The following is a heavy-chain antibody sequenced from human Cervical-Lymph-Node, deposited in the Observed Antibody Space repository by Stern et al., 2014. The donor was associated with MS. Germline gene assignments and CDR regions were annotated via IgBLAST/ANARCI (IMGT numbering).Heavy chain of an antibody. Sequence: QLVESGPGLVKPSETLSLTCTVSGGTAYSYYWNWIRQPPGKGLEWMGNIYYTGSTIYNPSLESRVTLSVDPSKNQFSLKLTSVTAADTAVYFCARQRYGGDPMFDLWGQGTRVTVSS. J-gene: IGHJ5*02. D-gene: IGHD4-23*01. CDR3: ARQRYGGDPMFDL. CDR2: IYYTGST. V-gene: IGHV4-59*02. CDR1: GGTAYSYY.